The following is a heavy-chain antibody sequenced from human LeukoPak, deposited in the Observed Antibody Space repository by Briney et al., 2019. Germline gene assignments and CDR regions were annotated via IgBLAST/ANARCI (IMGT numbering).Heavy chain of an antibody. CDR2: IKEDGSDK. D-gene: IGHD4-17*01. CDR1: GRTFSSYW. CDR3: ATRDSGDYPYFDY. J-gene: IGHJ4*02. Sequence: TGGSLRLSCAASGRTFSSYWLSWVRQAPGKGLEWVGNIKEDGSDKNYVDSVKGRFTISRDNSKNTLYLQMHSLRAEDTAVFYCATRDSGDYPYFDYWGQGTLVTVSS. V-gene: IGHV3-7*03.